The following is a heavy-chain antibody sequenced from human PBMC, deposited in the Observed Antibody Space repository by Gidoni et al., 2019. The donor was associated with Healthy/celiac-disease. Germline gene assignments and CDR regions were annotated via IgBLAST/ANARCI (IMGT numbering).Heavy chain of an antibody. V-gene: IGHV3-33*01. CDR2: IWYDGSNK. D-gene: IGHD3-22*01. Sequence: QVQLVESGGGVVQPGRSLRLSCAASGFPFSSYGMHWVRQAPGKGLELVAFIWYDGSNKYYADSVKGRFTISRDNSKNTLYLQMNSLRAEDTAVYYCARDNVRYYDSSGYYYFDYWGQGTLVTVSS. CDR3: ARDNVRYYDSSGYYYFDY. CDR1: GFPFSSYG. J-gene: IGHJ4*02.